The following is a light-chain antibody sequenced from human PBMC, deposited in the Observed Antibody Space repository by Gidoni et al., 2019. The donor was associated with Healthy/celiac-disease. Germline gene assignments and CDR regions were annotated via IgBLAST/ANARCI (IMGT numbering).Light chain of an antibody. CDR3: QQYYSTPPET. CDR1: QGISNS. CDR2: SAS. Sequence: DIQMTQSPSSLYASVVEIVTITCRASQGISNSLAWYQQKPGKAPKLLLYSASRLESGVPSRFSGSGSVTDYTLTISSLQPEDFSTYYCQQYYSTPPETFGQGTKVEIK. J-gene: IGKJ1*01. V-gene: IGKV1-NL1*01.